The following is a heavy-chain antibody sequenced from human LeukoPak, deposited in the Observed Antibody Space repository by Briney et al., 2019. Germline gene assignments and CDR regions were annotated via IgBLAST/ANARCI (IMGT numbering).Heavy chain of an antibody. Sequence: GGSLRLSCAASGFPFSCYALSWVRQAPGKGLEWVSAISGSGGSTYYADSVKGRFTISRDNSKNTLYLQMNSLRAEDTAVYYCGTLKTLWLGARSGFFDYWGQGTLVTVSS. V-gene: IGHV3-23*01. CDR2: ISGSGGST. CDR1: GFPFSCYA. D-gene: IGHD3-10*01. CDR3: GTLKTLWLGARSGFFDY. J-gene: IGHJ4*02.